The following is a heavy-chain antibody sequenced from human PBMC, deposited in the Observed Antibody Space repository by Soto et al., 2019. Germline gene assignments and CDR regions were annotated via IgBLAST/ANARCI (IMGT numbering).Heavy chain of an antibody. CDR3: TRTISALPGDDY. V-gene: IGHV3-7*01. CDR2: IKQDGSER. D-gene: IGHD6-6*01. Sequence: EVQLVESGGGLVQPGGSLRLSCAASGFTFNRYWMGWVRQAPGKGPEWLANIKQDGSERYYVDSVKGRFTISRDNVKNPVYLQMNSLRVEDTVVYYCTRTISALPGDDYWGQGTLVTVSS. J-gene: IGHJ4*02. CDR1: GFTFNRYW.